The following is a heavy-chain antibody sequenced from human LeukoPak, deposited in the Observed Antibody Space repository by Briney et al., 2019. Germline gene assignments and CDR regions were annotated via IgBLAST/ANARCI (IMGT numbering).Heavy chain of an antibody. J-gene: IGHJ3*02. Sequence: PSETLSLTCAVSGGSISSYYWSWIRQPPGKGLEWIGYIYYSGSTNYNPSLKSRVTISVDTSKNQFSLKLSSVTAADTAVYYCARRKVGATWGNAFDIWGQGTMVTVSS. CDR1: GGSISSYY. CDR2: IYYSGST. V-gene: IGHV4-59*08. D-gene: IGHD1-26*01. CDR3: ARRKVGATWGNAFDI.